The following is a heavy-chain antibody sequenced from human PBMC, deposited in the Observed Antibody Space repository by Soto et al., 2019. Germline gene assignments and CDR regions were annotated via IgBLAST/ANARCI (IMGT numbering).Heavy chain of an antibody. CDR3: ERDRSEGGSYDAFDI. D-gene: IGHD3-3*01. CDR2: IKKDGSEK. CDR1: GFTFSSYW. Sequence: GGSLRLSCAASGFTFSSYWMSWVRQAPGKGLEWVANIKKDGSEKYYVDSVKGRFTISRDNAKNSLYLKMNSLRAEDTAVYCCERDRSEGGSYDAFDIWGQGTMVTVSS. J-gene: IGHJ3*02. V-gene: IGHV3-7*03.